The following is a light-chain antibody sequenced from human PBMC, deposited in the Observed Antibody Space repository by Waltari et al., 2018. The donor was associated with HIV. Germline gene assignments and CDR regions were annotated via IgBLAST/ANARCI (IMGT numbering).Light chain of an antibody. CDR3: CSYAGNYSYV. CDR2: DVS. Sequence: QSALTQPRSVSGSPGQSVTISCTGTSSDVGDSTYVSWYRQNPGNVPNLMIYDVSKRPSGVPDRFSGSRSGNTASLTISGLQAEDEADYFCCSYAGNYSYVFGSGSRVTVL. CDR1: SSDVGDSTY. V-gene: IGLV2-11*01. J-gene: IGLJ1*01.